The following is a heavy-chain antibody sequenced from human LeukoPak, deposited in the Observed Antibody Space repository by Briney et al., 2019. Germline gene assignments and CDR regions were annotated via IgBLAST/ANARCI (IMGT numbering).Heavy chain of an antibody. Sequence: PGGSLRLSCAASGFTFSSHAMSWVRQPPGKGLEWVSTISGRGGSTYYAGSVKGRFTISRDNSKNTLYLQMNSLRAEDSAVYYCAKVKSSHQNYYDSSGHDAFDIWGQGTMVTVSS. J-gene: IGHJ3*02. CDR2: ISGRGGST. CDR3: AKVKSSHQNYYDSSGHDAFDI. D-gene: IGHD3-22*01. V-gene: IGHV3-23*01. CDR1: GFTFSSHA.